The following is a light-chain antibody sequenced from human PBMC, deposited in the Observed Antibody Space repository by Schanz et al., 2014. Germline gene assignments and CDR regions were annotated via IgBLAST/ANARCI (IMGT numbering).Light chain of an antibody. Sequence: QSVLTQPASVSGSPGQSITISCTGTSRDVGSYNFVSWYQQHPGKAPKLMIYDVNNRPSGVSKRFSGSKSGNTASLTISGLQAEDEADYYCSSYTRSSTQVFGGGTKLTVL. CDR2: DVN. CDR1: SRDVGSYNF. CDR3: SSYTRSSTQV. V-gene: IGLV2-14*03. J-gene: IGLJ3*02.